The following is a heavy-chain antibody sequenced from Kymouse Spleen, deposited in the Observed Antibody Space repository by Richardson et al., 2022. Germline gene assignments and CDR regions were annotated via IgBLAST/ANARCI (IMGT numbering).Heavy chain of an antibody. CDR3: AKDIVGATAYYYGMDV. CDR2: ISWNSGSI. CDR1: GFTFDDYA. V-gene: IGHV3-9*01. D-gene: IGHD1-26*01. J-gene: IGHJ6*02. Sequence: EVQLVESGGGLVQPGRSLRLSCAASGFTFDDYAMHWVRQAPGKGLEWVSGISWNSGSIGYADSVKGRFTISRDNAKNSLYLQMNSLRAEDTALYYCAKDIVGATAYYYGMDVWGQGTTVTVSS.